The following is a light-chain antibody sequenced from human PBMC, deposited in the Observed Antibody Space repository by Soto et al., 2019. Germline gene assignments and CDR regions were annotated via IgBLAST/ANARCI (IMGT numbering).Light chain of an antibody. J-gene: IGKJ4*01. V-gene: IGKV2-40*01. Sequence: DMLITPTPLSLTVAPGAPASISCRSSHSLLDSDDGNTYLDWYLQKQGQSPQIMIYTVYYRASGVKDRFSGSGSGTDFTIKISRVEAEDVGVYYCMKRIEFQLNCGGGTTGDIK. CDR3: MKRIEFQLN. CDR1: HSLLDSDDGNTY. CDR2: TVY.